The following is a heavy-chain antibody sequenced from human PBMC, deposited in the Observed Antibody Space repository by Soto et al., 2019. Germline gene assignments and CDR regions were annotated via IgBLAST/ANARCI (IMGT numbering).Heavy chain of an antibody. D-gene: IGHD6-19*01. J-gene: IGHJ6*02. CDR3: ARERHSGNYGMDV. CDR1: GGSINNYY. CDR2: IYYSGST. Sequence: ETLSLTCTVSGGSINNYYWSWIRQPPGKGLEWIGYIYYSGSTNYNPSLKSRVNISVDTSKNQVSLNLNSVTAADTAVYYCARERHSGNYGMDVWGLGTTVTVSS. V-gene: IGHV4-59*01.